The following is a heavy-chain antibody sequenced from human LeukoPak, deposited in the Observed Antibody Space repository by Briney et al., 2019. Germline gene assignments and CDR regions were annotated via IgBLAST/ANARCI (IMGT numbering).Heavy chain of an antibody. CDR2: IWYDGSNK. CDR1: GFTFSSYG. D-gene: IGHD6-19*01. J-gene: IGHJ6*03. Sequence: GGSLRLSCAASGFTFSSYGMHWVRQAPGKGLEWVAVIWYDGSNKYYADSVKGRFTTSRDNSKNTLYLQMNSLRAEDTAVYYCARSTVAGTPGYYDYYYMDVWGKGTTVTVSS. CDR3: ARSTVAGTPGYYDYYYMDV. V-gene: IGHV3-33*01.